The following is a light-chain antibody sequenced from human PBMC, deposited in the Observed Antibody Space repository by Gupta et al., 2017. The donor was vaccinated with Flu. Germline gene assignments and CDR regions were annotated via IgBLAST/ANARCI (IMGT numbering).Light chain of an antibody. V-gene: IGLV1-44*01. CDR3: AAWDDSLNGPNYV. CDR1: SPNIGSNT. Sequence: QSVLTQPPSMSGCPGQRVIISCSGSSPNIGSNTLKWSQHLPGTAPKLLIYSNNQRPSGVPDRFSGSKSGTSASLAISGLQSEDEADYYCAAWDDSLNGPNYVFGTGTKVTVL. CDR2: SNN. J-gene: IGLJ1*01.